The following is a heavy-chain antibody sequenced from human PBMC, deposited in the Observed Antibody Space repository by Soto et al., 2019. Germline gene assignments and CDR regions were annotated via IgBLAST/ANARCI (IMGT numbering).Heavy chain of an antibody. CDR3: ARGVTMVRGVIHTPYFDY. Sequence: SETLSLTCTVSGASITSGGYYWSWIRQLPGKGLEWIGYAYHSGVTYYNPSLKSRLTISVDTSKNQFSLKLSSVTAADTAVYYCARGVTMVRGVIHTPYFDYWGQGTLVTAPQ. CDR1: GASITSGGYY. J-gene: IGHJ4*02. V-gene: IGHV4-31*03. D-gene: IGHD3-10*01. CDR2: AYHSGVT.